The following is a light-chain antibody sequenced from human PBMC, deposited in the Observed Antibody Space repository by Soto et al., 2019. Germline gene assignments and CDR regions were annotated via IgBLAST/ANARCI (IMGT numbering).Light chain of an antibody. V-gene: IGLV2-11*01. Sequence: QSALTQPRSVSGSPGQSVTLSCTGTSSDVGGYNYVSWYQQHAGKAPKLMIFDVNKRPSGVPDRFSGSRSGNTASLTISGLQAEDEADYYCCSYAGSYSWVFGGGTMLTVL. CDR2: DVN. J-gene: IGLJ2*01. CDR1: SSDVGGYNY. CDR3: CSYAGSYSWV.